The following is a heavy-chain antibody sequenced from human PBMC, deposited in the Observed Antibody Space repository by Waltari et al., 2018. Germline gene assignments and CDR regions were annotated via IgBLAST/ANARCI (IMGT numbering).Heavy chain of an antibody. CDR3: ARGGMTRIDY. J-gene: IGHJ4*02. D-gene: IGHD3-16*01. V-gene: IGHV3-7*03. Sequence: EVQLVESGGGLVQPGGSLRLSCAASGFPFNGYWMSWVRQAPGKGLEGVANIKHDGSEKHFGDSVKGRFTISRDNAKNSLYLETNSLRTEDTAVYYCARGGMTRIDYWGQGTLVTVSS. CDR1: GFPFNGYW. CDR2: IKHDGSEK.